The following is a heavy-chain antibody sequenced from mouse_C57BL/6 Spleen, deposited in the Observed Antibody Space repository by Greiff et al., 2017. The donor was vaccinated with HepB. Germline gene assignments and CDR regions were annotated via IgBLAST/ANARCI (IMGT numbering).Heavy chain of an antibody. CDR1: GYAFSSSW. Sequence: QVQLQHSGPELVKPGASVKISCKASGYAFSSSWMNWVKQRPGKGLEWIGRIYPGDGDTNYNGKFKGKATLTADKSSSTAYMQLSSLTSEDSAVYFCARSGGNPTFDYWGQGTTLTVSS. J-gene: IGHJ2*01. CDR2: IYPGDGDT. V-gene: IGHV1-82*01. CDR3: ARSGGNPTFDY. D-gene: IGHD2-1*01.